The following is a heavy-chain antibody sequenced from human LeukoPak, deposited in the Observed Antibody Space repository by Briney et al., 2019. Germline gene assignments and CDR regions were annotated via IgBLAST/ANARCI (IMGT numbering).Heavy chain of an antibody. Sequence: PSETLSLTCTVSGGSISSSSYYWGWIRQPLGKGLEWIGSIYYSGSTYYNPSLKSRVTISVDTSKNQFSLKLSSVTAADTAVYYCARDGRQGYFDYWGQGTLVTVSS. CDR2: IYYSGST. J-gene: IGHJ4*02. CDR3: ARDGRQGYFDY. CDR1: GGSISSSSYY. V-gene: IGHV4-39*07.